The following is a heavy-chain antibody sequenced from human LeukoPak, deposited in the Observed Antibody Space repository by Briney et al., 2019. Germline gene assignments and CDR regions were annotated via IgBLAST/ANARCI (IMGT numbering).Heavy chain of an antibody. D-gene: IGHD3-10*01. J-gene: IGHJ6*02. V-gene: IGHV3-23*01. Sequence: GSLRLSCAASGFTFSGSAMNWVRQAPGKGLEWVSAISGSGGSTYYADSVKGRFTISRDSSKNTLFLQMNSLRAEDTAVYYCAKVKPMVRGERSKDVWGQGTTVTVSS. CDR2: ISGSGGST. CDR3: AKVKPMVRGERSKDV. CDR1: GFTFSGSA.